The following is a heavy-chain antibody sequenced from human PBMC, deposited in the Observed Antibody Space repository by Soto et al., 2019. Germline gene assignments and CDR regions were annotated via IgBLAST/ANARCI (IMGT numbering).Heavy chain of an antibody. Sequence: QVQLVQSGAEVKKPGSSVKVSCKASGGTFSSYAISWVRQAPGQGLEWMGGIIPIFGTANYAQKFQGRVTITADKSTSPAYMELSSLRSEDTAVYYCAGASIAARPDRVRAWFDPWGQGTLVTVSS. J-gene: IGHJ5*02. CDR3: AGASIAARPDRVRAWFDP. CDR1: GGTFSSYA. CDR2: IIPIFGTA. V-gene: IGHV1-69*06. D-gene: IGHD6-6*01.